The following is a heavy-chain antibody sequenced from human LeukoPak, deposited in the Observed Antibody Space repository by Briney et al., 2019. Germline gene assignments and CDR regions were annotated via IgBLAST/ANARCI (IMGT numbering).Heavy chain of an antibody. J-gene: IGHJ6*03. CDR1: GGSFSGYN. CDR3: ARGRHDITMIVVVMTSISYYLDV. Sequence: SETLSLTCAVYGGSFSGYNWTWIRQSPGKGLERIVDINSSGSTYYKPSLMIRLTISIDTQKNQFSLKLRSVAAADTALYYWARGRHDITMIVVVMTSISYYLDVGGKGTTVTV. CDR2: INSSGST. V-gene: IGHV4-34*01. D-gene: IGHD3-22*01.